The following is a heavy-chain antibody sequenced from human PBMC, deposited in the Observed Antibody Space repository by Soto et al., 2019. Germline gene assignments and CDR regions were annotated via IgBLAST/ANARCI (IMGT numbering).Heavy chain of an antibody. Sequence: SETLSLTCAVSCVSIHNSHSFWGWIRQPPGKGLEFTGSVYHSGGSYYNPSLKGRVTISVDTSNNQISLRVNSVTAADTAVYYCGRVVEGATRHTDSDSWGQGMLVTVSS. CDR3: GRVVEGATRHTDSDS. D-gene: IGHD2-15*01. J-gene: IGHJ5*02. CDR1: CVSIHNSHSF. CDR2: VYHSGGS. V-gene: IGHV4-39*02.